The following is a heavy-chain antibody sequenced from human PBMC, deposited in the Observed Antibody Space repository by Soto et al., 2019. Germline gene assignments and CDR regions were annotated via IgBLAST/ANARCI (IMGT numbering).Heavy chain of an antibody. CDR3: ARGGSCISPALGY. CDR1: GGSISSFVYS. Sequence: SDTLSLTCAVSGGSISSFVYSWSWVRQPPGKGLEWIGYIYHSGSTYYNNPSLKSRVTISVDRSKNQFSLKLSSVTAADTAVYYCARGGSCISPALGYWGEGTLVTVSS. D-gene: IGHD1-26*01. J-gene: IGHJ4*02. V-gene: IGHV4-30-2*01. CDR2: IYHSGST.